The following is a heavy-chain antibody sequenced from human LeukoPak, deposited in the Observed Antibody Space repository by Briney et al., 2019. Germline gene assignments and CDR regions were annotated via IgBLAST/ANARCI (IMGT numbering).Heavy chain of an antibody. J-gene: IGHJ4*02. CDR2: ISGSGGST. V-gene: IGHV3-23*01. D-gene: IGHD3-3*01. CDR3: AKAAQTSYDFWSGYYPTPQYYFDY. Sequence: GGSLRLSCAASGFTFSSYAMSWVRQAPGKGLEWVSAISGSGGSTYYADSVKGRFTISRDNSKKTLYLQMNGLRAEDTAVYYCAKAAQTSYDFWSGYYPTPQYYFDYWGQGTLVTVSS. CDR1: GFTFSSYA.